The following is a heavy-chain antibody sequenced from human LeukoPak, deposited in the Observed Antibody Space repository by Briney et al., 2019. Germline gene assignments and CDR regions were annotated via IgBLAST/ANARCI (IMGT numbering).Heavy chain of an antibody. J-gene: IGHJ4*02. CDR3: AAGRIAVASSN. D-gene: IGHD6-19*01. CDR2: IVVGGGNT. V-gene: IGHV1-58*01. CDR1: GFTFTSSA. Sequence: SVKVSCKASGFTFTSSAVQWVRQARGQRLEWIGWIVVGGGNTNYAQKFQERVTITRDMSTSTAYMELSSLRSEDTAVYYCAAGRIAVASSNWGQGTLVTVSS.